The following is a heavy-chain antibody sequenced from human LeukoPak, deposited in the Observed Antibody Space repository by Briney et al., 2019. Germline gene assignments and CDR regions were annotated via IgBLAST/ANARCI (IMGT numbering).Heavy chain of an antibody. D-gene: IGHD4/OR15-4a*01. J-gene: IGHJ2*01. CDR1: GSTLSDLS. CDR3: VTDRARLFWYFDL. V-gene: IGHV1-24*01. CDR2: SDPEDGET. Sequence: ASVKVSCKVSGSTLSDLSIHWVRQAPGKGLEYVGGSDPEDGETFHAQNLQGRLTMTEDTSIDTAYMELTRLRSEDTAVYYCVTDRARLFWYFDLWGRGTLVTVSS.